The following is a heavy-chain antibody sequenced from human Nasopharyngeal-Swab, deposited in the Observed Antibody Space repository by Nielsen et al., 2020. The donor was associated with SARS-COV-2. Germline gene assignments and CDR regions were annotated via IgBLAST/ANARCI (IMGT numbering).Heavy chain of an antibody. CDR3: ARGDVVVVAATSSPDY. D-gene: IGHD2-15*01. Sequence: APVKVSCKASGYTFTGYYMHWVRQAPGQGLEWMGWINPNSGGTNYAQKFQGWVTMTRDTSISTAYMELSRLRSDDTAVYYCARGDVVVVAATSSPDYWGQGTLVTVSS. CDR2: INPNSGGT. V-gene: IGHV1-2*04. J-gene: IGHJ4*02. CDR1: GYTFTGYY.